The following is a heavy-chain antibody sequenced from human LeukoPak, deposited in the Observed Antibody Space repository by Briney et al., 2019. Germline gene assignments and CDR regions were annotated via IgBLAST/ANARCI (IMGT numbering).Heavy chain of an antibody. V-gene: IGHV3-13*01. CDR3: ARGLYCGGDCPSSAFDI. D-gene: IGHD2-21*02. CDR1: GFTFSSYD. Sequence: PGGSLRLSCAASGFTFSSYDMHWVRQATGKGLEWVSAIGTAGDTYYPGSVKGRFTISRENAKNSLYLQMNSLRAGDTAVYYCARGLYCGGDCPSSAFDIWGQGTMVTVSS. J-gene: IGHJ3*02. CDR2: IGTAGDT.